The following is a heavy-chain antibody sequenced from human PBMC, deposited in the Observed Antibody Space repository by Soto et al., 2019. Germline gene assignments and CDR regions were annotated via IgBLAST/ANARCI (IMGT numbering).Heavy chain of an antibody. J-gene: IGHJ4*02. CDR1: GGTFSSYA. V-gene: IGHV1-69*13. CDR3: ARSPIQLWYPFDY. Sequence: SVKVSCKASGGTFSSYAISWVRQAPGQGLEWMGGIIPIFGTANYAQRFQGRVTITADESTSTAYMELSSLRSEDTAVYYCARSPIQLWYPFDYWGQGTLVTVSS. D-gene: IGHD5-18*01. CDR2: IIPIFGTA.